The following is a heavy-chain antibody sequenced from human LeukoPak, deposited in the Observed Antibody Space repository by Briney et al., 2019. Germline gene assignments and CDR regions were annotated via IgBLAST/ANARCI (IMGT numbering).Heavy chain of an antibody. CDR2: IYYSGST. J-gene: IGHJ3*02. Sequence: SETLSLTCTVSGGSISSYYWSWIRQPPGKGLEWIGYIYYSGSTNYNPSLKSRVTISVDTSKNQFSLKLSSVTAADTAVYYCTSAEGGFDAFDIWGQGTMVTVSS. D-gene: IGHD6-25*01. CDR1: GGSISSYY. CDR3: TSAEGGFDAFDI. V-gene: IGHV4-59*08.